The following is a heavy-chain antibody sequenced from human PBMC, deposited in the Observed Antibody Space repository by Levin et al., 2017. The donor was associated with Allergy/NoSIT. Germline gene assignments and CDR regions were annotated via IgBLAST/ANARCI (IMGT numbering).Heavy chain of an antibody. Sequence: LSLTCAASGFTFSSYGMHWVRQAPGKGLEWVAVISYDGSNKYYADSVKGRFTISRDNSKNTLYLQMNSLRAEDTAVYYCAKDDNYRRLFDYWGQGTLVTVSS. D-gene: IGHD4-11*01. CDR1: GFTFSSYG. J-gene: IGHJ4*02. CDR2: ISYDGSNK. CDR3: AKDDNYRRLFDY. V-gene: IGHV3-30*18.